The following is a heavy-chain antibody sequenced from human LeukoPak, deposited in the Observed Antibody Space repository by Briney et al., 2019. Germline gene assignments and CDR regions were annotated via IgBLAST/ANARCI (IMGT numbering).Heavy chain of an antibody. CDR1: GGSVSSGSYY. Sequence: SETLSLTCTVSGGSVSSGSYYWSWIRQPPGKGLEWIGYIYHSGSTYYNPSLKSRVTISVDRSKNQFSLKLSSVTAADTAMYYCARERHYTMDVWGQGTTVTVSS. CDR2: IYHSGST. V-gene: IGHV4-30-2*01. J-gene: IGHJ6*02. D-gene: IGHD3-10*01. CDR3: ARERHYTMDV.